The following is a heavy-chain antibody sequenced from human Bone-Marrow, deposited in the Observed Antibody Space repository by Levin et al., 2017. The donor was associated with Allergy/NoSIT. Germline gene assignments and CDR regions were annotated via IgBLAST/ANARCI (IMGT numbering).Heavy chain of an antibody. J-gene: IGHJ4*01. V-gene: IGHV3-7*01. CDR2: IKQDGSEE. CDR3: ARVMITEGITCYRSFDH. Sequence: TGGSLRLSCVASGFTFRSYPMTWVRQIPGKGLEWVANIKQDGSEENYLESVKGRFTISRDNTKNSLDLQMNSLRAEDSAIYYCARVMITEGITCYRSFDHWGQGTLVTVSS. CDR1: GFTFRSYP. D-gene: IGHD3-16*01.